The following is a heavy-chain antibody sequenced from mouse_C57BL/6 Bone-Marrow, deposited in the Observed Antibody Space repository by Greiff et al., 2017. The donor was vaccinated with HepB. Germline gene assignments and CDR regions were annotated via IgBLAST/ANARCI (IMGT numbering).Heavy chain of an antibody. CDR1: GFTFSDFY. D-gene: IGHD1-1*01. V-gene: IGHV7-1*01. Sequence: EVKLVESGGGLVQSGRSLRLSCATSGFTFSDFYMEWVRQAPGKGLEWIAASRNKANDYTTEYSASVKGRFIVSRDTSQSILYLQMNALRAEDTAIYYCSRDSPYYYGSSPFAYWGQGTLVTVSA. J-gene: IGHJ3*01. CDR2: SRNKANDYTT. CDR3: SRDSPYYYGSSPFAY.